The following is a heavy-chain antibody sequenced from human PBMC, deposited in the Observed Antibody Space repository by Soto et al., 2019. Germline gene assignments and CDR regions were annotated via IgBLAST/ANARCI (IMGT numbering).Heavy chain of an antibody. D-gene: IGHD6-19*01. CDR2: ITSSISYT. CDR1: GFTFSDYY. Sequence: PGGSLRLSCAASGFTFSDYYMSWIRQAPGKGLEWVSYITSSISYTNYADSVKGRFTISRDNAKNSLYLQMNSLRAEDTAVYYCASIAVAGLYYFDYWGQGT. V-gene: IGHV3-11*06. CDR3: ASIAVAGLYYFDY. J-gene: IGHJ4*02.